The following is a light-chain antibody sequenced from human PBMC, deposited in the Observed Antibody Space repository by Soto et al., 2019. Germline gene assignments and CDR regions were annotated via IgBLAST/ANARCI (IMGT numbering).Light chain of an antibody. J-gene: IGKJ1*01. CDR3: QQYGSSPRT. CDR1: QSVSSSY. V-gene: IGKV3-20*01. Sequence: EIELTQSPGTMSLSQGERATLSCRASQSVSSSYLAWYQQKPGQAPRLIIYDASGRATGIPDRFSGSGSGTDFTLTIRRLEPEDFAVYYCQQYGSSPRTFGQGTKVDIK. CDR2: DAS.